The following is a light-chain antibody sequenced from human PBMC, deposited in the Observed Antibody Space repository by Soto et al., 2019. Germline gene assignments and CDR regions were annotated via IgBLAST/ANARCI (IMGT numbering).Light chain of an antibody. CDR3: QQASAFPRT. CDR1: QDITKF. V-gene: IGKV1-12*01. CDR2: GAS. Sequence: DIQMTQSPSSGSASCGDRITITCRASQDITKFLAWYKQTPGKAPKLLIRGASTLHRGVTSRFSRSGSGTNFSLTISRLQPEDFATYCCQQASAFPRTFGQGPQVDIK. J-gene: IGKJ1*01.